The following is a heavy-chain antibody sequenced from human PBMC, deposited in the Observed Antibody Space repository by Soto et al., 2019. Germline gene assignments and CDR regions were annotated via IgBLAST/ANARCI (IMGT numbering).Heavy chain of an antibody. J-gene: IGHJ4*02. V-gene: IGHV3-13*01. Sequence: AGGSLRLSCAASGFTFSSYDMHWVRQATGKGLEWVSAIGTAGDTYYPGSVKGRFAISRENAKNSLYLQMNSLRAGDTAVYYCARGYYDSSGYYYGGVYFDYWGQGTLVTVSS. D-gene: IGHD3-22*01. CDR1: GFTFSSYD. CDR3: ARGYYDSSGYYYGGVYFDY. CDR2: IGTAGDT.